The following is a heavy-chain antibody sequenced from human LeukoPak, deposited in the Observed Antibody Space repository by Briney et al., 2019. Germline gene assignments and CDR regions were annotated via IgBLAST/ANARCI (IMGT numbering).Heavy chain of an antibody. CDR3: ARDRVQCSSTSCYVDGMDV. CDR1: GFTFSSYS. V-gene: IGHV3-21*01. CDR2: ISSSSSYI. Sequence: PGGSLRLSCAASGFTFSSYSMNWVRQAPGKALEWVSSISSSSSYIYYADSVKGRFTIYRDNAKNSLYLQMNSLRAEDTAVYYCARDRVQCSSTSCYVDGMDVWGQGTTVTVSS. J-gene: IGHJ6*02. D-gene: IGHD2-2*01.